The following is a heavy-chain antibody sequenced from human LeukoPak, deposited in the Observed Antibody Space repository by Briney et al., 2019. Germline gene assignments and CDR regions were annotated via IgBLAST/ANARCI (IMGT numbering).Heavy chain of an antibody. Sequence: GGSLRLSCAASGFTFTSYTMNWVRQAPGKGLEWVSSISSSSSYIYYADSVKGRFTISRDNAKNSLYLQMNSLRAEDTAVYYCARDRLLEDRHYYSYYYVDVWGKGTTVTVSS. CDR2: ISSSSSYI. D-gene: IGHD1-1*01. J-gene: IGHJ6*03. V-gene: IGHV3-21*01. CDR1: GFTFTSYT. CDR3: ARDRLLEDRHYYSYYYVDV.